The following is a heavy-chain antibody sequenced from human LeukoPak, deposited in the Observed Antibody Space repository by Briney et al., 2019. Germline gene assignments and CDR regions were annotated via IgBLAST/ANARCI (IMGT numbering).Heavy chain of an antibody. CDR2: ISAYSGVT. J-gene: IGHJ4*02. V-gene: IGHV1-18*01. CDR3: ARGGLSTRWGLDY. Sequence: AAVKVSCKASGYIFNTKGMNGVRQAPGQGVEGVAYISAYSGVTNSAQKFRDRVTMPIDTSTRTAYMELRSLTSDDSAVYYCARGGLSTRWGLDYWGQGTLVTVSS. D-gene: IGHD6-13*01. CDR1: GYIFNTKG.